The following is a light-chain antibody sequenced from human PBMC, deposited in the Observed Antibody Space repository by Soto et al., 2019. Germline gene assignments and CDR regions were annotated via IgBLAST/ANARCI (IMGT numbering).Light chain of an antibody. CDR1: QAVNTR. J-gene: IGKJ1*01. CDR3: HQRQSWPRT. CDR2: LAS. V-gene: IGKV3-11*01. Sequence: IVLTQSPATLSSFPGDRVTLSCRASQAVNTRSAWYQHKPGQAPRLLIYLASNRAAGVPARFSGSGSGTDFTLTISDVEPEDFAVYYCHQRQSWPRTFGQGTKVDIK.